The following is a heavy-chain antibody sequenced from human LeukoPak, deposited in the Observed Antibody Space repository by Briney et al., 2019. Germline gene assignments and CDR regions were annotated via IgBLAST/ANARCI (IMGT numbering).Heavy chain of an antibody. V-gene: IGHV3-23*01. CDR2: ISNSGGTT. D-gene: IGHD6-19*01. Sequence: GGSLRLSCAASGFTFSSYAMSWVRQAPGKGLEWVSTISNSGGTTYYADSVKGRFTISRDNAKNTLYLQVNSLRAEDTAVYYCARGGKIALAGTRSSQYFQHWGQGTLVTVSS. CDR1: GFTFSSYA. J-gene: IGHJ1*01. CDR3: ARGGKIALAGTRSSQYFQH.